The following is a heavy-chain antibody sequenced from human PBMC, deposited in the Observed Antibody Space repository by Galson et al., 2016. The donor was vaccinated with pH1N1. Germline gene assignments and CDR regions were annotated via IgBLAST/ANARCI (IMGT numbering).Heavy chain of an antibody. CDR1: GFSLGTIGMC. V-gene: IGHV2-70*11. CDR3: ARSGNSGWSPSDY. D-gene: IGHD6-19*01. J-gene: IGHJ4*02. Sequence: PALVKPTQTLTLTCTFSGFSLGTIGMCVSWIRQPPGKALEWLARIDWNDDKYYSTSLKTRLTISKDTSKNQVVLTMTNMDPVDTATYYCARSGNSGWSPSDYWGQGTLVTVSS. CDR2: IDWNDDK.